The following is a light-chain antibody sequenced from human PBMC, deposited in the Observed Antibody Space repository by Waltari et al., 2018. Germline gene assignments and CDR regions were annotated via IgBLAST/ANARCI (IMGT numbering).Light chain of an antibody. CDR1: QSVSSY. Sequence: EIVLTQSPATLSLSPGDRATLSCRASQSVSSYLAWYQQKPGQAPRLLIYDASKRATGSPARVSGSGSGTDFTLTSSSLEPEDFAVYYCQQRSNWSLTFGGGTKVEIK. V-gene: IGKV3-11*01. J-gene: IGKJ4*01. CDR2: DAS. CDR3: QQRSNWSLT.